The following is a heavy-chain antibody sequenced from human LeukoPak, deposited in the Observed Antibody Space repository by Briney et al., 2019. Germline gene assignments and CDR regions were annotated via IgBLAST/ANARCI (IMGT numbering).Heavy chain of an antibody. J-gene: IGHJ4*02. V-gene: IGHV4-59*08. CDR3: ARHTSYGGNSAFGD. Sequence: SETLSLTRTVSGDSITTNYWSWIRQPPGKGLEWVGYTHYTGTTNYNPALSGRVTISVDTSKIHFSLKLYSVTAADTAVYYCARHTSYGGNSAFGDWGQGTLVTVSS. CDR2: THYTGTT. D-gene: IGHD4-23*01. CDR1: GDSITTNY.